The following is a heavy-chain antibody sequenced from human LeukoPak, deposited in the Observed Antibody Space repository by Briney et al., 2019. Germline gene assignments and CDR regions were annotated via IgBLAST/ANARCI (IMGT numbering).Heavy chain of an antibody. D-gene: IGHD4-23*01. CDR3: ARREDYGSTTPRDYYYYGMDV. CDR2: IYPGDSDA. V-gene: IGHV5-51*01. CDR1: GYRFTSYW. J-gene: IGHJ6*01. Sequence: GESLETSCKGPGYRFTSYWIAWVRQMPGQGLEWMGIIYPGDSDARYSPSFQGQVTISADKSISTADLQWSSLKASDTAMYYCARREDYGSTTPRDYYYYGMDVWGQGTTVSVST.